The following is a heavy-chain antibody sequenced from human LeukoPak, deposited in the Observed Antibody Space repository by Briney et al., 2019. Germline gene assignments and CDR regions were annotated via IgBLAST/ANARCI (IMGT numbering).Heavy chain of an antibody. CDR1: GGSTSISSYY. V-gene: IGHV4-39*02. D-gene: IGHD3-3*01. CDR3: ARDFRRTDYYDFWSGYPKGHIDY. CDR2: IDYGGRT. J-gene: IGHJ4*02. Sequence: PSETLSLTCTVPGGSTSISSYYWGWIRLPPGNGLGWIGSIDYGGRTYYNPSLKSLVTISVDTSKNQFSLKLSSVTAADTAVYYCARDFRRTDYYDFWSGYPKGHIDYWGQGTLVTVSS.